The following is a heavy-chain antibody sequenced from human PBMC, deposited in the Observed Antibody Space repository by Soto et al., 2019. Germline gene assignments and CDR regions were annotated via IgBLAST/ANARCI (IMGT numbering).Heavy chain of an antibody. J-gene: IGHJ4*02. V-gene: IGHV3-21*01. CDR2: ISKSSSLI. CDR3: VRGADGVD. CDR1: GFIFSSFT. D-gene: IGHD3-10*01. Sequence: EVQLVESGGGLVKPGGSLRLSCVGSGFIFSSFTMTWVRQAPGMGLQYLASISKSSSLIYYADSVRGRFIISRDNSKDYVFLKVYGRRAEDRFLFFCVRGADGVDWGRGTLLPVSS.